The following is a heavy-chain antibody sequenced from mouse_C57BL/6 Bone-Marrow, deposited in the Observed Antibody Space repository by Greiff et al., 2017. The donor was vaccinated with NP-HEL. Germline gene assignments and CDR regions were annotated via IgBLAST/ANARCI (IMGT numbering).Heavy chain of an antibody. Sequence: VQLQQSGPELVKPGDSVKISCKASGYSFTGYFMNWVMQSHGKSLEWIGRINPYNGDTFYNQKFKGKATLTVDKSSSTAHMELRSLTSEDSAVYYCARGEKELRRGDYYARDYWGQGTSVTVSS. J-gene: IGHJ4*01. CDR2: INPYNGDT. CDR3: ARGEKELRRGDYYARDY. CDR1: GYSFTGYF. V-gene: IGHV1-20*01. D-gene: IGHD1-2*01.